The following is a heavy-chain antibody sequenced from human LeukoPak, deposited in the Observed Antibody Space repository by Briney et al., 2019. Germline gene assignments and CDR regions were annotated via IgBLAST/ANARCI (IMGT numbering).Heavy chain of an antibody. CDR2: IRYDGNNK. Sequence: PGGSLRLSCAASGFTFSSYGMHWVRQAPGKGLEWVAFIRYDGNNKYYADSVKGRFTISRDNSKNTLYLQMNSLRAEDTAVYYCAKSLNYYYDSSGSSKGGFDIWGQGTMVTVPS. J-gene: IGHJ3*02. CDR3: AKSLNYYYDSSGSSKGGFDI. CDR1: GFTFSSYG. D-gene: IGHD3-22*01. V-gene: IGHV3-30*02.